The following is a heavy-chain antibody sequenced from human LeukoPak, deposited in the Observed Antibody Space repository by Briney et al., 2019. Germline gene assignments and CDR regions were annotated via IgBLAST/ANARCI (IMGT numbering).Heavy chain of an antibody. J-gene: IGHJ3*02. D-gene: IGHD3-10*01. CDR3: ARSTYYYTAFDI. CDR2: IYYSGTT. Sequence: SETLSLTCTVSGDSISSSSYYWGWIRQPPGKGLEWIGNIYYSGTTYYNPSLKSRVSMSVDTSKSHFSLKLNSVTAADTAVYYCARSTYYYTAFDIWGQGTMVTVSS. CDR1: GDSISSSSYY. V-gene: IGHV4-39*07.